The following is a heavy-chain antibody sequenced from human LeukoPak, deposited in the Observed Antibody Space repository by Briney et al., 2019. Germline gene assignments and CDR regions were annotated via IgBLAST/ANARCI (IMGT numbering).Heavy chain of an antibody. Sequence: SETLSLTCTVSGGSISSSGYYRGWIRQPPGKGLEWIGYIYYSGSTDSNPSLKSRVTISVDTSKNQFSLKLRSVTAADTAVYYCARRPRNDILTGTPFDYWGQGILVTVSS. J-gene: IGHJ4*02. D-gene: IGHD3-9*01. CDR2: IYYSGST. V-gene: IGHV4-61*05. CDR3: ARRPRNDILTGTPFDY. CDR1: GGSISSSGYY.